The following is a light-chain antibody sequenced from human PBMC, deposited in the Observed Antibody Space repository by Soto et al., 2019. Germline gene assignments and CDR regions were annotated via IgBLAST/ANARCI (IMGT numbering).Light chain of an antibody. Sequence: PGESATLSRRASQSLRSGDLACDQQIPGLAPGLLIYGASSRATGIPDGFSGSGSGTDVNLTVNRLAPEDFAVYYCHQYATSPRTFGQGTKVEIK. J-gene: IGKJ1*01. CDR2: GAS. CDR1: QSLRSGD. V-gene: IGKV3-20*01. CDR3: HQYATSPRT.